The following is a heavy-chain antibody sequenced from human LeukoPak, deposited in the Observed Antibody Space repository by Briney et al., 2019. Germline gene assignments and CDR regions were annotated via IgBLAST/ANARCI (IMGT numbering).Heavy chain of an antibody. CDR1: GGTFSSYA. Sequence: SVKVSCKASGGTFSSYAISWVRQAPGQGLEWMGRIIPILDTPNYAQKFQGRVTITADKSTSTAYMELSSLRSEDTAVFYCARESGDRSSSLHYYGSGSFHDYWGQGTLVTVSS. D-gene: IGHD3-10*01. J-gene: IGHJ4*02. V-gene: IGHV1-69*04. CDR3: ARESGDRSSSLHYYGSGSFHDY. CDR2: IIPILDTP.